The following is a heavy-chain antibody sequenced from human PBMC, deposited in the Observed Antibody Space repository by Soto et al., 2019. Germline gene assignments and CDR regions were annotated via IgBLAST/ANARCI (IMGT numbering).Heavy chain of an antibody. CDR3: AYLRGFTGYPGD. V-gene: IGHV4-38-2*01. J-gene: IGHJ4*02. D-gene: IGHD3-16*01. Sequence: PSETLSLTCAVSGYSVSDGYYLGWIRQPPGKGLEWIGSINRSEKTCYNPSLKSRLTISVDKSKNEFYLKMRSVTAADTAVYYCAYLRGFTGYPGDWGQGTLVTVSS. CDR1: GYSVSDGYY. CDR2: INRSEKT.